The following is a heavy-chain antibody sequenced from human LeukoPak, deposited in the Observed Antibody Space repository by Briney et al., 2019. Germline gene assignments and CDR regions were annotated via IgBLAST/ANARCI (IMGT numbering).Heavy chain of an antibody. J-gene: IGHJ3*02. CDR2: INPNSGGT. CDR1: VYTFTGYY. D-gene: IGHD3-22*01. CDR3: ARTKYYYDSSGYYYVDAFDI. Sequence: ASVKVSCKASVYTFTGYYMHWVRQAPGQGLEGMGWINPNSGGTNYAQKFQGRVTMTRDTSISTAYMDLSRLRSDDTAVYYRARTKYYYDSSGYYYVDAFDIWGQGTMVTVSS. V-gene: IGHV1-2*02.